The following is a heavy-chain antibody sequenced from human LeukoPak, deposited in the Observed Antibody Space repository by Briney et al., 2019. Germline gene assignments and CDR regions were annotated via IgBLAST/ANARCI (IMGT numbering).Heavy chain of an antibody. CDR2: ISGSGGST. V-gene: IGHV3-23*01. CDR3: ARNYGITIFRVALYPADV. J-gene: IGHJ6*04. D-gene: IGHD3-3*01. Sequence: PGGSLRLSCAASGFTFSSYAMSWVRQAPGKGLEWVSAISGSGGSTYYADSVKGRFTISRDNSKNTLYLQMNSLRAEDTAVYYCARNYGITIFRVALYPADVWGKGTTVTVSS. CDR1: GFTFSSYA.